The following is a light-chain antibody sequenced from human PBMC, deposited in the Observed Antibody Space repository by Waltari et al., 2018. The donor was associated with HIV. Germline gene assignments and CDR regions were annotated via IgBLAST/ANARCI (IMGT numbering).Light chain of an antibody. V-gene: IGLV2-11*01. J-gene: IGLJ2*01. Sequence: QSALTQPRSVSGSPGQSVTISCTETRSAVGAYNYVSWYQHHPNKGPKLLIYDVNKRPSGVPDRFSGSKSGNTASLTISGLQAEDEADYYCCSYADTYFVLFGGRTKLTVL. CDR1: RSAVGAYNY. CDR3: CSYADTYFVL. CDR2: DVN.